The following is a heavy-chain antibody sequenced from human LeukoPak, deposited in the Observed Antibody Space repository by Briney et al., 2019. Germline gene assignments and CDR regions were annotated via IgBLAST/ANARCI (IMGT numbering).Heavy chain of an antibody. CDR1: GYTFTSYG. CDR2: ISAYNGNT. Sequence: ASVKVSCKASGYTFTSYGISRVRQAPGQGLEWMGWISAYNGNTNYAQKLQGRVTMTTDTSTSTAYMELRSLRSDDTAVYYCARGFERYYDSRMPDGYWGQGTLVTVSS. V-gene: IGHV1-18*01. J-gene: IGHJ4*02. D-gene: IGHD3-22*01. CDR3: ARGFERYYDSRMPDGY.